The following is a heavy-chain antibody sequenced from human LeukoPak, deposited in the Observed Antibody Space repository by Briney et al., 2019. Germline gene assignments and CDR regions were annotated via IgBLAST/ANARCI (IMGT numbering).Heavy chain of an antibody. CDR1: GFSFDTYW. Sequence: GGSLRLSCAVSGFSFDTYWMTWVRQAPGKGLEWVANIKPDGSEKYYVDSLKGRFTISRDNARNSLYLQMNSLRAEDTAVYYCAGHPYGVLDYWGQGTLVTVSS. D-gene: IGHD4-17*01. V-gene: IGHV3-7*01. J-gene: IGHJ4*02. CDR2: IKPDGSEK. CDR3: AGHPYGVLDY.